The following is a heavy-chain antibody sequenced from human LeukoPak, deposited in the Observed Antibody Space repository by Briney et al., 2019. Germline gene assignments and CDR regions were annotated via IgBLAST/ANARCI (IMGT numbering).Heavy chain of an antibody. D-gene: IGHD3-22*01. CDR3: ARADDSSGYYSDY. CDR1: GGSFSGYY. V-gene: IGHV4-34*01. CDR2: INHSGST. Sequence: SETLSLTCAVYGGSFSGYYWSWIRQPPGKGLEWIGEINHSGSTNYNPSLKSRVTISVDTSKNQFSLKLSSVTAADTAVYYCARADDSSGYYSDYWGQGTLVTVSS. J-gene: IGHJ4*02.